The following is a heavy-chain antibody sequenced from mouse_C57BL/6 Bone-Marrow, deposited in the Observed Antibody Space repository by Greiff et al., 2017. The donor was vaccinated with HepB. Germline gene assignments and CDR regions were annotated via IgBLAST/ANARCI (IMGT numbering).Heavy chain of an antibody. D-gene: IGHD1-1*01. CDR2: INPNNGGT. CDR1: GYTFTDYN. CDR3: ARGVTTVVATENDFDY. J-gene: IGHJ2*01. V-gene: IGHV1-18*01. Sequence: EVQLQQSGPELVKPGASVKIPCKASGYTFTDYNMDWVKQSHGKSLEWIGDINPNNGGTIYNQKFKGKATLTVDKSSSTAYMELRSLTSEDTAVYYCARGVTTVVATENDFDYWGQGTTLTVSS.